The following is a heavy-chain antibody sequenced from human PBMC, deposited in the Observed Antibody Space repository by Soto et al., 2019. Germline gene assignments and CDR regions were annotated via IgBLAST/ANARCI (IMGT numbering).Heavy chain of an antibody. D-gene: IGHD2-2*01. CDR2: IWYDGSNK. J-gene: IGHJ6*02. Sequence: PGGSLRLSCAASGFTFSSYGMHGVRQAPGKGLEWVAVIWYDGSNKYYADSVKGRFTISRDNSKNTLYLQMNSLRAEDTAVYYCARDQSVVVVQAHYYYYGMDVWGQGTTVTVSS. CDR3: ARDQSVVVVQAHYYYYGMDV. CDR1: GFTFSSYG. V-gene: IGHV3-33*01.